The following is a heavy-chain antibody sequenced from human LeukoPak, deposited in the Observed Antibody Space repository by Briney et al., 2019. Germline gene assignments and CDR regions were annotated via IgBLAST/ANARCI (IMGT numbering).Heavy chain of an antibody. V-gene: IGHV7-4-1*02. Sequence: ASVKVSCKASGYTFTGYYMNWVRQAPGQGFEWMGWINTNTGNPTYAQGFTGRFVFSLDTSVSTAHLQISSLKAEDTAVYFCARGRGASSGSGSHGTTSSYYMDVWGKGTTVTVSS. J-gene: IGHJ6*03. CDR1: GYTFTGYY. CDR2: INTNTGNP. D-gene: IGHD3-10*01. CDR3: ARGRGASSGSGSHGTTSSYYMDV.